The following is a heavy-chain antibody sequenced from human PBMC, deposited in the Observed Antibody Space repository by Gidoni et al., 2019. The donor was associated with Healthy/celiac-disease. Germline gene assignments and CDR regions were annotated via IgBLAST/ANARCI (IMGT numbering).Heavy chain of an antibody. CDR2: ISSSSSTI. V-gene: IGHV3-48*01. D-gene: IGHD2-2*01. J-gene: IGHJ4*02. CDR1: GFTFSSYS. CDR3: ARDLVVYRSSTAFDY. Sequence: EVQLLESVGGLVQPGGSLRLSCAASGFTFSSYSMNWVRQAPGKGLEWVSYISSSSSTIYYADSVKGRFNISRDNAKNSLYLQMNSLRAEDTAVYYCARDLVVYRSSTAFDYWGQGTLVTVSS.